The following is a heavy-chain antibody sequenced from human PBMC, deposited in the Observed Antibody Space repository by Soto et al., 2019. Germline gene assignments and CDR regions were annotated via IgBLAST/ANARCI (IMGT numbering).Heavy chain of an antibody. V-gene: IGHV3-7*03. J-gene: IGHJ6*02. CDR3: ARDHLILPAHDFFYGSDV. Sequence: PGGSLRLSCEVSGFIFSMYSMSWVPQTPGKGLEWVAKIPQDGVDGHYADAVKGRFTISRDNGKNSLYLQMNNLRAEDTAVYYCARDHLILPAHDFFYGSDVWGRGATVTVSS. CDR1: GFIFSMYS. CDR2: IPQDGVDG. D-gene: IGHD2-21*02.